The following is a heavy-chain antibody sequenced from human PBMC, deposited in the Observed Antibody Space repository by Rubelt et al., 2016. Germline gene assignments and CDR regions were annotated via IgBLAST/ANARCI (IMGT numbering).Heavy chain of an antibody. Sequence: VISYHGRDTYYADSVKGRFTISRDNDKNSLYLQMNSLRAEDTAVYYCASCSSTSCYTSDFDYWGQGTLVTVSS. J-gene: IGHJ4*02. V-gene: IGHV3-33*05. D-gene: IGHD2-2*02. CDR3: ASCSSTSCYTSDFDY. CDR2: ISYHGRDT.